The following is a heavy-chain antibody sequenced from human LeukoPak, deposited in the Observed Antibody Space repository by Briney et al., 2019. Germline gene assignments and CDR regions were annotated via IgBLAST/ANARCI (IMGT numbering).Heavy chain of an antibody. D-gene: IGHD6-13*01. J-gene: IGHJ4*02. CDR2: IYYSGST. CDR1: GGSISGSY. CDR3: ARAHTSSWYMDY. V-gene: IGHV4-59*01. Sequence: SETLSLTCTVSGGSISGSYWSWIRQPPGKGLEWIGYIYYSGSTNYNPSLKSRVTISLDTSKNQLSLNLNSVTAADTAVYYCARAHTSSWYMDYWGQGTLVTVS.